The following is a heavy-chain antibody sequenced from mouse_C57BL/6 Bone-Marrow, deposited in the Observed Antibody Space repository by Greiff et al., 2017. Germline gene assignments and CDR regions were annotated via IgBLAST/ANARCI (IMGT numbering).Heavy chain of an antibody. CDR2: IYPGSGNT. V-gene: IGHV1-76*01. CDR1: GYTFTDYY. CDR3: ARSLSSGYVNYFDY. Sequence: LVESGAELVRPGASVKLSCKASGYTFTDYYINWVKQRPGQGLEWIARIYPGSGNTYYNEKFKGKATLTAEKSSSTAYMQLSSLTSDDSAVYFCARSLSSGYVNYFDYWGQGTTLTVSS. J-gene: IGHJ2*01. D-gene: IGHD3-2*02.